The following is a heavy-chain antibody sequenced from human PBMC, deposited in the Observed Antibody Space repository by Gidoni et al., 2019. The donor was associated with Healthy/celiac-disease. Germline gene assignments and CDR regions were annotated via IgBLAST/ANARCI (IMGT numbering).Heavy chain of an antibody. CDR3: ARDSYYYDSSGYYNPFDY. CDR1: GGTFSRSA. Sequence: QVQLVHSGAEVKKPGSSVKVSCKASGGTFSRSAISWVRQAPGQGLEWMGGIIPIFGTANYAQKFQGRVTITADESTSTAYMELSSLRSEDTAVYYCARDSYYYDSSGYYNPFDYWGQGTLVTVSS. V-gene: IGHV1-69*01. J-gene: IGHJ4*02. D-gene: IGHD3-22*01. CDR2: IIPIFGTA.